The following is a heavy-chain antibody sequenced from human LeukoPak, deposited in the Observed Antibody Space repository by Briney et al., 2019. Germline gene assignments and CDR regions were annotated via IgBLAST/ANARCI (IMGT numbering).Heavy chain of an antibody. J-gene: IGHJ6*03. CDR3: ARGAARGYYYMDV. V-gene: IGHV1-2*02. Sequence: ASVKVSCKASGYTFTGYYMHWVRQAPGQGLEWMGWINPNSGGTNYAQKFQGRVTMTRDMSTSTVYMELSSLRSEDTAVYYCARGAARGYYYMDVWGKGTTVTVSS. CDR1: GYTFTGYY. D-gene: IGHD6-6*01. CDR2: INPNSGGT.